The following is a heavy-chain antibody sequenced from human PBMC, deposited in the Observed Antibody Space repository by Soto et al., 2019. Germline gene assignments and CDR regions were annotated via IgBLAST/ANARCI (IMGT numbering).Heavy chain of an antibody. V-gene: IGHV1-69*06. Sequence: QVQLVQSGAEVKKPGSSVKVSCKASGGTFSSYAISWVRQAPGQGLEWMGGIIPIFGTANYAQKFQGRVTITADKSTSTAYMQLSSLISEDTSVYYCANNGDVVVPAAIHGVLRYYYGMDVWGQGTTVTVSS. CDR2: IIPIFGTA. D-gene: IGHD2-2*02. CDR3: ANNGDVVVPAAIHGVLRYYYGMDV. J-gene: IGHJ6*02. CDR1: GGTFSSYA.